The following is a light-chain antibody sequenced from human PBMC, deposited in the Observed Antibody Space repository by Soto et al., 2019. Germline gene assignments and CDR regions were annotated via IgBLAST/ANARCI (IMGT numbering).Light chain of an antibody. CDR1: SSDVGAYNY. CDR2: DVS. V-gene: IGLV2-11*01. CDR3: CSYADNYSYV. J-gene: IGLJ1*01. Sequence: SALTQPRSVSGSPGQSVTISCTGTSSDVGAYNYVSWYQQHPGKAPKLMTYDVSKRPSGVPDRLSGSKSGNTASLTISGLQAEDEADYYCCSYADNYSYVFGTGTKVTVL.